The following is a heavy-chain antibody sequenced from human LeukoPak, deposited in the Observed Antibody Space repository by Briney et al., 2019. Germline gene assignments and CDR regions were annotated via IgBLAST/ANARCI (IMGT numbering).Heavy chain of an antibody. Sequence: GASVNVSCKASGYSFSNYYMHWMRLAAGQGLEGMGIINPSGGSTSYAQKFQGRITMTTDTSTTTAYMELRRLRSDDTAMYYCARDHEDVYGSGSYKLWGQGTLVTVSS. CDR1: GYSFSNYY. J-gene: IGHJ4*02. CDR3: ARDHEDVYGSGSYKL. V-gene: IGHV1-46*01. D-gene: IGHD3-10*01. CDR2: INPSGGST.